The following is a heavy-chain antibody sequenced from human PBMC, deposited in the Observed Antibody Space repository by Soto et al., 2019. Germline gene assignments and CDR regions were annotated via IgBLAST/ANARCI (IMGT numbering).Heavy chain of an antibody. J-gene: IGHJ5*02. CDR1: GCTFTGYY. CDR2: INPNSGGT. CDR3: ARDQDYCSSTSCYTNWFDP. V-gene: IGHV1-2*02. Sequence: ASVKVSCKASGCTFTGYYMHWVRQAPGQGLEWMGWINPNSGGTNYAQKFQGRVTMTRDTSISTAYMELSRLRSDDTAVYYCARDQDYCSSTSCYTNWFDPWGQGTLVTVSS. D-gene: IGHD2-2*02.